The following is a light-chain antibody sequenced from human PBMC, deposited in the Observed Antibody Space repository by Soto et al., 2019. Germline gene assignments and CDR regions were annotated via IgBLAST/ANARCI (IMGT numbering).Light chain of an antibody. CDR3: HHYGRSPLT. V-gene: IGKV3-20*01. Sequence: VLTQSPCTLSLSPGEGATLSCRASQSVGSNYLAWYQQKPGQAPRLLIYGASSRATGIPDRFSGSGSGTDFTLTISRLEPEDFAVYYCHHYGRSPLTFGQGTRLEIK. CDR1: QSVGSNY. J-gene: IGKJ5*01. CDR2: GAS.